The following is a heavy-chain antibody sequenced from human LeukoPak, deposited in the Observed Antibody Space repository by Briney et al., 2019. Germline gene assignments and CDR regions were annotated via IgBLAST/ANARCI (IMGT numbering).Heavy chain of an antibody. Sequence: GGSLRLSCAASEFTFSSYAMHWVRQAPGKGLEWVAVISYDGSNKYYADSVKGRFTISRDNSKNTLYLQMNSLRAEDTAVYYCASESGSSGGDYWGQGTLVTVSS. CDR1: EFTFSSYA. D-gene: IGHD1-26*01. V-gene: IGHV3-30*04. J-gene: IGHJ4*02. CDR3: ASESGSSGGDY. CDR2: ISYDGSNK.